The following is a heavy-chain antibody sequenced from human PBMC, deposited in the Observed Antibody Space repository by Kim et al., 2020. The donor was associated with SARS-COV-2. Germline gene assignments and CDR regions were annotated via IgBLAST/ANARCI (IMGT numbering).Heavy chain of an antibody. V-gene: IGHV4-34*01. J-gene: IGHJ4*02. CDR1: GGSFSGYY. CDR2: INHSGST. Sequence: SETLSLTCAVYGGSFSGYYGSWIRQPPGKGLEWIGEINHSGSTNYNPSLKSRVTISVDTSKNQFSLKLSSVTAADTAVYYCARNGNGYSPPRGYWGQGTLVTVSS. CDR3: ARNGNGYSPPRGY. D-gene: IGHD5-18*01.